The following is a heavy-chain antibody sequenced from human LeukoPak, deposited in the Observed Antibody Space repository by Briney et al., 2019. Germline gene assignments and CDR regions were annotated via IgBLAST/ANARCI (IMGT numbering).Heavy chain of an antibody. CDR3: ARKGWLQYYYYYMDV. CDR1: GFSFSSYW. V-gene: IGHV3-7*01. Sequence: GGSLRLSCAASGFSFSSYWMSWVRQAPGKGLEWVANIKQDGSEKYYVDSVKGRFTISRDNAKNSLYLQMNSLRAEDTAVYYCARKGWLQYYYYYMDVWGKGTTVTVSS. J-gene: IGHJ6*03. CDR2: IKQDGSEK. D-gene: IGHD3-9*01.